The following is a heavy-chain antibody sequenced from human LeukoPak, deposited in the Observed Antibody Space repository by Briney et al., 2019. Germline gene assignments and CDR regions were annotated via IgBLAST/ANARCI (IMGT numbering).Heavy chain of an antibody. CDR3: ASVRGYSSGWYASGFDP. CDR1: GGSISSSSYY. Sequence: PSETLSLTCTVSGGSISSSSYYWGWIRQPPGKGPDWIGSIYYCGSTNYNPSLKSRVTISLDTSKNQFSLKLRSVTAADTAVYYCASVRGYSSGWYASGFDPWGQGTLVTVSS. D-gene: IGHD6-19*01. V-gene: IGHV4-39*07. CDR2: IYYCGST. J-gene: IGHJ5*02.